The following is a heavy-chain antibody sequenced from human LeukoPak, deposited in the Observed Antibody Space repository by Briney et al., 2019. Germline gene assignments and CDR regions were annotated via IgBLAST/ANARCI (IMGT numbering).Heavy chain of an antibody. V-gene: IGHV1-2*02. CDR3: ARDPGALAVAGPPIEY. D-gene: IGHD6-19*01. J-gene: IGHJ4*01. CDR1: GYTFTGYY. CDR2: INPNSGGT. Sequence: ASVKVSCKASGYTFTGYYMHWVRQAPGQGLEWMGWINPNSGGTNYAQKFQGRVTMTRDTSISTAYMELSRLRSDDTAVYYCARDPGALAVAGPPIEYWGQGTLVTVSS.